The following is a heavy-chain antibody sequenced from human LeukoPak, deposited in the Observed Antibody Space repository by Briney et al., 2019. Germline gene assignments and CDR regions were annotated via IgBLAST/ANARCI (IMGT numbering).Heavy chain of an antibody. J-gene: IGHJ4*02. CDR3: ARSRGVYCSSTSCLPRYFDY. Sequence: GGSLRLSCAASGYSFSDYWMSWVRQAPGKGLEWVANIKQDGSEKQYVDSVKGRFTISRDNAKNSLYLQMNSLRGEDTAVYYCARSRGVYCSSTSCLPRYFDYWGQGTLVTVSS. CDR2: IKQDGSEK. D-gene: IGHD2-2*01. V-gene: IGHV3-7*01. CDR1: GYSFSDYW.